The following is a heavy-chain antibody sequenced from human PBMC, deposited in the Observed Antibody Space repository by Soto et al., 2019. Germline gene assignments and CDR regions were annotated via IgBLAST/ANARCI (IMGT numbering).Heavy chain of an antibody. Sequence: QTLSLTCAISGYSVSSDSAAWNLFRQSPSRGLEWLGRTYYRSEWNNDYAVSVKGRITFIADTSRNQFSLQLNSVTPEDTAVYYCASGWALRDWGPGTLVTVSS. CDR2: TYYRSEWNN. V-gene: IGHV6-1*01. J-gene: IGHJ4*02. D-gene: IGHD1-26*01. CDR1: GYSVSSDSAA. CDR3: ASGWALRD.